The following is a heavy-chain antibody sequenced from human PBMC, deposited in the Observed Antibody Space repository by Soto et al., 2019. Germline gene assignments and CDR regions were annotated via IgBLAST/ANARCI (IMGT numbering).Heavy chain of an antibody. CDR3: VRPLPSGRNYGLDV. CDR1: GLTVSNAY. J-gene: IGHJ6*02. V-gene: IGHV3-53*01. D-gene: IGHD3-10*01. Sequence: EVQVVESGGGLIQPGGSLRLSCAASGLTVSNAYMAWVRQAPGIGLEWVSVIYDNGTTYYADSVKGRFTISRDTSTNTLSLQMDSLRAEDTAVYYCVRPLPSGRNYGLDVWGQGTTVTVSS. CDR2: IYDNGTT.